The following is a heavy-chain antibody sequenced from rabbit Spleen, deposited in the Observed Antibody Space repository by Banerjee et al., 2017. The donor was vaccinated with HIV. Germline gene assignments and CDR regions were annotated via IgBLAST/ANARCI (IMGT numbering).Heavy chain of an antibody. CDR2: IDANGSGFT. J-gene: IGHJ3*01. CDR3: ARDTGTSFSTYGMDL. CDR1: GFTLSSDF. V-gene: IGHV1S40*01. D-gene: IGHD8-1*01. Sequence: QSLEESGGDLVKPGASLTLTCTASGFTLSSDFMCWVRQAPGKGLEWIACIDANGSGFTYFASWAKGRFTISKTSSTTVTLQMTTLTAADTATYFCARDTGTSFSTYGMDLWGQGTLVTVS.